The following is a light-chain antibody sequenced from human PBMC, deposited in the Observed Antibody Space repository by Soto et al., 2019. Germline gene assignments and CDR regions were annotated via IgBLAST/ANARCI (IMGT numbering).Light chain of an antibody. CDR2: KXS. Sequence: IQMTQSPSTLSASVGDRVTITCRASQSISSWLAWYQQKPGKAPTLLIYKXSSXESGVPSRFSGSGSGTEFTLTISSLQPDDFATYHCQQYNSYPWTFGQGTKVDIK. V-gene: IGKV1-5*03. J-gene: IGKJ1*01. CDR1: QSISSW. CDR3: QQYNSYPWT.